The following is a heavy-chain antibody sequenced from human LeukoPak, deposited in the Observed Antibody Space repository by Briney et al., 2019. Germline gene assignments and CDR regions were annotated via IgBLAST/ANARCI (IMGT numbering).Heavy chain of an antibody. J-gene: IGHJ4*02. D-gene: IGHD6-19*01. CDR1: GGSISSYY. Sequence: SETLSLTCTVSGGSISSYYWSWIRQPPGKGLEWIGYIYYSGSTNYNPSLKSRVTISVDTFKNQFSLKLSSVTAADTAVYYCARRNVGYRSGQLDYWGQGTLVTVSS. CDR2: IYYSGST. CDR3: ARRNVGYRSGQLDY. V-gene: IGHV4-59*01.